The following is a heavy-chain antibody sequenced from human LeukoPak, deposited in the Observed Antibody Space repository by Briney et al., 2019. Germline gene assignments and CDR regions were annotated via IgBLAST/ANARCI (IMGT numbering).Heavy chain of an antibody. CDR3: ARDRGRAQFDF. J-gene: IGHJ4*02. CDR1: GYSFTDFY. Sequence: GASVNVSCKTSGYSFTDFYIHWVRQAPGQGLEWMGWIIPDSGATNFAQDFQGRVSLTGDTSSGTAFLELSSLRSDDTATYYCARDRGRAQFDFWGQGTLVTVS. V-gene: IGHV1-2*02. CDR2: IIPDSGAT.